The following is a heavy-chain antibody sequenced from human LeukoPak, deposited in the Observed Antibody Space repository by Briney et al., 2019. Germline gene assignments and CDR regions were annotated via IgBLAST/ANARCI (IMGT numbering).Heavy chain of an antibody. CDR1: GGSISRYY. CDR3: AREDYYYGMDV. Sequence: SETLSLTCTVSGGSISRYYWSWIRQPPGKGLEWIGYIYYSGSTNYNPSLKSRVTISADTSKNQFSLKLSSVTAADTAVYYCAREDYYYGMDVWGQGTTVTVSS. CDR2: IYYSGST. V-gene: IGHV4-59*01. J-gene: IGHJ6*02.